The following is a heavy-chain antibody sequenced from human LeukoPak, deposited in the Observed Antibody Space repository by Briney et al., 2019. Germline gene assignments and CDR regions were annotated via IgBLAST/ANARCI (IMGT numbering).Heavy chain of an antibody. CDR1: GSTFISYA. D-gene: IGHD2-2*01. CDR3: ARVGCSSTSCPYYYYYMDV. CDR2: ISSNVGST. Sequence: TGGSLRLSCAASGSTFISYAMHWVRHAPREGLEYGSAISSNVGSTYYANSVKGRFTTSRDNSKNTLYLQMGSVRAEHMAVYYCARVGCSSTSCPYYYYYMDVWGKGTTVTVSS. J-gene: IGHJ6*03. V-gene: IGHV3-64*01.